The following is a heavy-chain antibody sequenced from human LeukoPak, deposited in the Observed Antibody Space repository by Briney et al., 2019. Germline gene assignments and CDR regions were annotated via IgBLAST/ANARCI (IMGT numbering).Heavy chain of an antibody. CDR3: ARDPVLLWFGELLHYYYGMDV. Sequence: RGSLRLSCAPSGFTSSIYEVNWVRHAPEGGLEWVSYICSIGSTIYYTDSVKGRFTLSTDTATNSLCLQMNSIRSEDTAVYYCARDPVLLWFGELLHYYYGMDVWGKGTTVTVSS. J-gene: IGHJ6*04. CDR2: ICSIGSTI. V-gene: IGHV3-48*03. D-gene: IGHD3-10*01. CDR1: GFTSSIYE.